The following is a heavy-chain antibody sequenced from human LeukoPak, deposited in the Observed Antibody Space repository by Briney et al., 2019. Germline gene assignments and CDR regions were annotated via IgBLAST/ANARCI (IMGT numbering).Heavy chain of an antibody. J-gene: IGHJ4*02. V-gene: IGHV3-23*01. Sequence: GGSLRLSCAASGFTFSNYAMSWVRQAPGKGLEWVSAISNSGDITYYADSVKGRFTISRDNSKNTLYLQMNSLRAEDTAVYYCARGALVGDFDYWGQGTLVTVSS. CDR1: GFTFSNYA. D-gene: IGHD2-2*01. CDR3: ARGALVGDFDY. CDR2: ISNSGDIT.